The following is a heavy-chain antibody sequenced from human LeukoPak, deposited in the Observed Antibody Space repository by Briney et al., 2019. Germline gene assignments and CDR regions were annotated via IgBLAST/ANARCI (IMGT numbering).Heavy chain of an antibody. Sequence: SQTLSLTCAISGDSVSSNSAAWNWIRQSPSRGLEWLGRTYYRSKWYNDYAVSVKSRITINPDTSKNQFSLQLNSVTPEDTAVYYCARGTSSSSWYYHYYYYMDVWGKGTTVTVSS. CDR2: TYYRSKWYN. CDR3: ARGTSSSSWYYHYYYYMDV. J-gene: IGHJ6*03. D-gene: IGHD6-13*01. CDR1: GDSVSSNSAA. V-gene: IGHV6-1*01.